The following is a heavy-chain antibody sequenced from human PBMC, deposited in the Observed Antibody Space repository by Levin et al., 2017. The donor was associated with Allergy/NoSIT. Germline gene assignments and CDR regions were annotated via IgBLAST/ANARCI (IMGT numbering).Heavy chain of an antibody. D-gene: IGHD6-19*01. Sequence: GESLKISCAASGFTFSRYAMTWVRQTPDKGLEWVASIGISDPIYADSAKGRFTISRDNSKSTVYLEMNSLRPDDAAVYFCAKDGVAGNSRWDAFDIWGQGTMVSVSS. J-gene: IGHJ3*02. V-gene: IGHV3-23*01. CDR3: AKDGVAGNSRWDAFDI. CDR2: IGISDP. CDR1: GFTFSRYA.